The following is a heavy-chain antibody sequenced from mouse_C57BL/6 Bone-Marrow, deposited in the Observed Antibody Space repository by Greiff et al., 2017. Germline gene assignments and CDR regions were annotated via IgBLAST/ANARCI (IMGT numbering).Heavy chain of an antibody. CDR2: IYPGDGDT. Sequence: QVQLQQSGPELVKPGASVKISCKASGYAFSSSWMNWVKQRPGKGLEWIGRIYPGDGDTNYNGKFKGKATLTADKSSSTAYMQLSSLTSEDSAVYFCASKGLTGPCFAYWGQGTLVTVSA. V-gene: IGHV1-82*01. D-gene: IGHD4-1*01. J-gene: IGHJ3*01. CDR1: GYAFSSSW. CDR3: ASKGLTGPCFAY.